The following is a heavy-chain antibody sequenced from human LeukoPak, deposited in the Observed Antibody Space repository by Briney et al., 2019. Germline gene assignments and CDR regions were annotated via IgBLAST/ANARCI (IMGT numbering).Heavy chain of an antibody. D-gene: IGHD1-26*01. V-gene: IGHV3-7*01. Sequence: GGSLRLSCVDSGDNFRDYSMKSGRQAPGKGLEWVANIKHDGSEKYYVDSVKGRFSISRDNAKKSLYLQMNSLRAEDTAVYYCARDLSYCLDYWGQGTLVTVSS. CDR1: GDNFRDYS. J-gene: IGHJ4*02. CDR2: IKHDGSEK. CDR3: ARDLSYCLDY.